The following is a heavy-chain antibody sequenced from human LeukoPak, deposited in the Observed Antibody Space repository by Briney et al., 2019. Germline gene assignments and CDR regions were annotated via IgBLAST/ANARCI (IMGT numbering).Heavy chain of an antibody. CDR3: AKDVALAVAGMLAY. Sequence: PGGSLRLSCAASGFTFDDYAMHWVRQAPGKGLEWVSGISWNSGSIGYADSVKGRFTISRDNAKNSLYLQMNSLRAEDTALYYCAKDVALAVAGMLAYWGQGTLVTASS. J-gene: IGHJ4*02. D-gene: IGHD6-19*01. CDR1: GFTFDDYA. V-gene: IGHV3-9*01. CDR2: ISWNSGSI.